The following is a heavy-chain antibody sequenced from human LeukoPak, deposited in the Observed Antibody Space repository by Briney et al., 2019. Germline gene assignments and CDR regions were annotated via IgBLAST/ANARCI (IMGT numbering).Heavy chain of an antibody. CDR3: ARHMGGSYFWDQDYYYGMDV. D-gene: IGHD1-26*01. CDR2: IYYSGST. V-gene: IGHV4-59*08. CDR1: GGSISSYY. Sequence: PSETLSLTCTVSGGSISSYYWSWIRQPPGKGLEWIGYIYYSGSTNYNPSLKSRVTISVDTSKNQFSLKLSSVTAADTAVYYCARHMGGSYFWDQDYYYGMDVWGQGTTVTVSS. J-gene: IGHJ6*02.